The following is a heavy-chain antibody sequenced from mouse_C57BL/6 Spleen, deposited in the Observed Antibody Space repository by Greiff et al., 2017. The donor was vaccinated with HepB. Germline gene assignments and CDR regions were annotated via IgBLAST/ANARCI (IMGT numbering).Heavy chain of an antibody. CDR1: GYTFTSYT. J-gene: IGHJ4*01. CDR2: INPSSGYT. CDR3: ATHYKRAMDY. Sequence: VQVVESGAELARPGASVKMSCKASGYTFTSYTMHWVKQRPGQGLEWIGYINPSSGYTKYNQKFKDKATLTADKSSSTAYMQLSSLTSEDSAVYYCATHYKRAMDYWGQGTSVTVSS. V-gene: IGHV1-4*01. D-gene: IGHD2-12*01.